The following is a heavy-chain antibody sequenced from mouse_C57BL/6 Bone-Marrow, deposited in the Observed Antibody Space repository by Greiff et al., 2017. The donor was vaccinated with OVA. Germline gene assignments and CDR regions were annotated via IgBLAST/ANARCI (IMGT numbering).Heavy chain of an antibody. CDR1: GFTFSDYG. D-gene: IGHD2-4*01. Sequence: EVQRVESGGGLVKPGGSLKLSCAASGFTFSDYGMHWVRQAPEKGLEWVAYISSGSSTIYYADTVKGRFTISRDNAKNTLFLQMTSLRSEDTAMYYCASLYYDYDANYFDYWGQGTTLTVSS. J-gene: IGHJ2*01. CDR2: ISSGSSTI. CDR3: ASLYYDYDANYFDY. V-gene: IGHV5-17*01.